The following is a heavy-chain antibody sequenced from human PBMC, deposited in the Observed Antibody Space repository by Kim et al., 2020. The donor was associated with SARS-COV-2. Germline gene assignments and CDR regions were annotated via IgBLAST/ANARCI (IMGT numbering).Heavy chain of an antibody. V-gene: IGHV3-33*06. CDR3: AKDGASSSYEGRRGYSGSGGMDV. J-gene: IGHJ6*02. D-gene: IGHD5-12*01. CDR1: GFTFSSYG. Sequence: GGSLRLSCAASGFTFSSYGMHWVRQAPGKGLEWVAVIWYDGSNKYYADSVKGRFTISRDNSKNTLYLQMNSLRAEDTAVYYCAKDGASSSYEGRRGYSGSGGMDVWGQGTTVTVSS. CDR2: IWYDGSNK.